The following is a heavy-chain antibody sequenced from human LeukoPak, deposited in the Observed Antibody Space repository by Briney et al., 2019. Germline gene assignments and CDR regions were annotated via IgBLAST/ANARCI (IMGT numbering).Heavy chain of an antibody. CDR2: ISAYNGNT. CDR1: GYTFTSYG. D-gene: IGHD2-21*02. V-gene: IGHV1-18*01. CDR3: AREGWGTAYCGGDCYRGGFDY. Sequence: GASVKVSCKASGYTFTSYGIGWVRQAPGQGLEWMGWISAYNGNTNYAQKLQGRVTMTTDTSTSTAYMELRSLRSDDTAVYYCAREGWGTAYCGGDCYRGGFDYWGQGTLVTVSS. J-gene: IGHJ4*02.